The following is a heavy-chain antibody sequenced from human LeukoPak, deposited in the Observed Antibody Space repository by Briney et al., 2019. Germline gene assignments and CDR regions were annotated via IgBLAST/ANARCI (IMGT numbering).Heavy chain of an antibody. CDR2: IYTSGST. Sequence: SETLSLTCTVSGGSISSYYWSWIRQPAVKGLEWIGRIYTSGSTNYNPSLKSRVTMSVDTSKNQFSLKLSSVTAADTAVYYCAREGDTAMVFGTFDIWGQGTMVTVSS. CDR3: AREGDTAMVFGTFDI. D-gene: IGHD5-18*01. V-gene: IGHV4-4*07. J-gene: IGHJ3*02. CDR1: GGSISSYY.